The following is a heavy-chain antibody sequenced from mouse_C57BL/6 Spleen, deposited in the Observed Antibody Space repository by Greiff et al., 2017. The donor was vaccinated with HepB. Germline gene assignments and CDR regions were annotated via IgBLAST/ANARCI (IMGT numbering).Heavy chain of an antibody. CDR3: AYGALITTVHYFDY. CDR1: GYTFTSYG. J-gene: IGHJ2*01. D-gene: IGHD1-1*01. Sequence: VKLMESGAELARPGASVKLSCKASGYTFTSYGISWVKQRTGQGLEWIGEIYPRSGNTYYNEKFKGKATLTADKSSSTAYMELRSLTSEDSAVYLWAYGALITTVHYFDYWGQGTTLTVSS. CDR2: IYPRSGNT. V-gene: IGHV1-81*01.